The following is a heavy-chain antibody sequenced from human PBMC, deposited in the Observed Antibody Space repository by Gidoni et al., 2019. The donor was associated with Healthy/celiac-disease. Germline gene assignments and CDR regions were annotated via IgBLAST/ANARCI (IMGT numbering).Heavy chain of an antibody. CDR3: ARVANGYFDY. Sequence: QVQLQESGPGLVKPSDTLSLACSVSGYSIRSGYYWGWIRQPPGKGLEWIGSIYHSGSTYYNPSHKSRVTISVDTSKNQFSLKLSSVTAADTAVYYCARVANGYFDYWGQGTLVTVSS. J-gene: IGHJ4*02. D-gene: IGHD2-8*01. CDR1: GYSIRSGYY. V-gene: IGHV4-38-2*02. CDR2: IYHSGST.